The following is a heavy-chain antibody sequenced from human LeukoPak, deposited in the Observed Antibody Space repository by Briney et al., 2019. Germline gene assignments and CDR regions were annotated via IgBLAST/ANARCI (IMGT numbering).Heavy chain of an antibody. J-gene: IGHJ5*02. CDR3: ARGRGVSSSWTGGISRGDWFDP. Sequence: PGASVKVSCKASGYTFTSYDINWVRQATGQGLEWMGWMNPNSGNTGYAQKFQGRVTMTRNTSISTAYMELSSLRSEDTAVYYCARGRGVSSSWTGGISRGDWFDPWGQGTLVTVSS. CDR1: GYTFTSYD. D-gene: IGHD6-13*01. CDR2: MNPNSGNT. V-gene: IGHV1-8*01.